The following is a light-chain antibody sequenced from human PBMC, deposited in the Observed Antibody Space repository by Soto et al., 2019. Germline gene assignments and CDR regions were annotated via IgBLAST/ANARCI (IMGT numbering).Light chain of an antibody. CDR1: QSISNN. Sequence: EIVMTQSPATLSVSPGERVTISCRASQSISNNLAWYQQKPGLAPRLLFYAASTRATGIPARFSGSGSGTDFTVTISSLQSEDFAVYYCQQYNDWPWTLGQGTKVDIK. J-gene: IGKJ1*01. CDR3: QQYNDWPWT. CDR2: AAS. V-gene: IGKV3-15*01.